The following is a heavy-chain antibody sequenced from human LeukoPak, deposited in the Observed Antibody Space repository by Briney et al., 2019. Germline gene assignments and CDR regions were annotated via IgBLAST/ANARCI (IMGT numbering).Heavy chain of an antibody. Sequence: GGSLRLSCAASGFTFSSYAMSWVRQAPGKGLEWVSAISGSGGSTYYADSVKGRFTISRDKSKNTLYLQMNSLRAEDTALYYCARAMVRGVISPFDYWGQGTLVTVSS. CDR1: GFTFSSYA. CDR2: ISGSGGST. J-gene: IGHJ4*02. D-gene: IGHD3-10*01. CDR3: ARAMVRGVISPFDY. V-gene: IGHV3-23*01.